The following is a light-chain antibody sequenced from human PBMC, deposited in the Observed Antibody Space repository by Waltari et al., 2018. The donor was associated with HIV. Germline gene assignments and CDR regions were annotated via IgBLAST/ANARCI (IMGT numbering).Light chain of an antibody. CDR2: EGD. J-gene: IGLJ2*01. V-gene: IGLV2-23*01. CDR3: CSYAGSSTYVV. Sequence: QSALTQPASVSGSPGQSITISCTGTSSDVGSYNFVSWYQQHPGNAPKLIIYEGDKRPSGVSYPFSGSKSGSTASLTISGLQAEDEADYYCCSYAGSSTYVVFGGGTQLTVL. CDR1: SSDVGSYNF.